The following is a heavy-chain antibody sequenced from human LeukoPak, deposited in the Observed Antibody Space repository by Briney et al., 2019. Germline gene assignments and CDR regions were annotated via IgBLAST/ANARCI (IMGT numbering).Heavy chain of an antibody. V-gene: IGHV4-39*07. Sequence: SETLSLTCTVSGGSISSSSFYWGWIRQPPGKGLEWIGTIYYSGSTNYNPSLKSRVTISVDTSKNQFSLKLSSVTAADTAVYYCAREGRSYDYVWGSYRNWFDPWGQGTLVTVSS. J-gene: IGHJ5*02. CDR2: IYYSGST. CDR3: AREGRSYDYVWGSYRNWFDP. D-gene: IGHD3-16*02. CDR1: GGSISSSSFY.